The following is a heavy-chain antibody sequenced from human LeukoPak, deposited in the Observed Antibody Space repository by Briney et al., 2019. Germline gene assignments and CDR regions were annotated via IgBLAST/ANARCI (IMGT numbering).Heavy chain of an antibody. V-gene: IGHV4-39*07. Sequence: SETLSLTCIVSGGSISSRSYYWDWIRQPPGKGLEWIGNLFDSGNTHYNPSLRSRLTMSVDTSKNQFSLKLSSVTAADTAVYYCASSSSWQPFDPWGQGTLVTVSS. CDR2: LFDSGNT. CDR3: ASSSSWQPFDP. CDR1: GGSISSRSYY. J-gene: IGHJ5*02. D-gene: IGHD6-13*01.